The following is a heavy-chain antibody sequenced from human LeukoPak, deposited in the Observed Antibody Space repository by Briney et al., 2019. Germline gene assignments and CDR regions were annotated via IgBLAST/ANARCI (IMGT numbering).Heavy chain of an antibody. CDR1: GFTFSSYE. V-gene: IGHV3-48*03. Sequence: GGSLRLSCAASGFTFSSYEMNWVRQAPGKGLEWVSYISSSGSTIYYADCVKGRFTISRDNAKNSLYLQMNSLRAEDTAVYYCARDPPGGVLDYWGQGTLVTVSS. J-gene: IGHJ4*02. CDR3: ARDPPGGVLDY. D-gene: IGHD3-16*01. CDR2: ISSSGSTI.